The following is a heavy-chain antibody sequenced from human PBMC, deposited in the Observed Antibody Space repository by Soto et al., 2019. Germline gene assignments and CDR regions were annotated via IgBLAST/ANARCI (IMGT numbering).Heavy chain of an antibody. CDR2: ITGSGSTT. CDR3: GKGAAGAY. CDR1: GFTFSSYA. D-gene: IGHD6-13*01. J-gene: IGHJ4*02. Sequence: GGSLRLSCAASGFTFSSYAIRWVRQAPGKGLEWVSGITGSGSTTYYADSVKGRFTISRDNSKNTLYLQMNGLRAEDTALYFCGKGAAGAYWGQGALVTVSS. V-gene: IGHV3-23*01.